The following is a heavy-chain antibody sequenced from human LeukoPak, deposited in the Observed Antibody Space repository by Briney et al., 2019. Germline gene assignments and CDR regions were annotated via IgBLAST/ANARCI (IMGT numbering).Heavy chain of an antibody. CDR3: ASRDYYYYMDV. CDR2: ISSSSSYI. CDR1: GFTFSSYS. J-gene: IGHJ6*03. D-gene: IGHD5-24*01. V-gene: IGHV3-21*01. Sequence: GGSLRLSCAASGFTFSSYSMNWVRQAPGKGLEWVSSISSSSSYIYHADSVKGRFTISRDNAKNSLYLQMNSLRAEDTAVYYCASRDYYYYMDVWGKGTTVTVSS.